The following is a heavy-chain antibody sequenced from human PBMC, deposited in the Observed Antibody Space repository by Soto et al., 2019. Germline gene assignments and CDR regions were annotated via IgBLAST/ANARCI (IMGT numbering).Heavy chain of an antibody. V-gene: IGHV3-30*03. D-gene: IGHD2-21*02. CDR1: GFIFSSYG. Sequence: QVQLVESGGGVVQPGRSLRLSCAASGFIFSSYGMHWVRQAPGKGLEWVAFISNDGSNKYYADSVEGRFTISRDNSKSTLYLQMNSLRAEDTAVYFCAANPQDPHCGGDGYIDYWGQGTRVNVSS. J-gene: IGHJ4*02. CDR2: ISNDGSNK. CDR3: AANPQDPHCGGDGYIDY.